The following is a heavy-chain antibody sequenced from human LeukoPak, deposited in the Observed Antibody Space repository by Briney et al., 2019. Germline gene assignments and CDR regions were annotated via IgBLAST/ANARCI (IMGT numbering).Heavy chain of an antibody. J-gene: IGHJ6*04. Sequence: GGSLRLSCAASGFTFSSYGMHWVRQAPGKGLEGVAVIWYDGSNKYYADSVKGRFTISRDNSKTTLYLQMNSLRAEDTAVYYCARFYGSGSYYPTYGMDVWGKGTTVTVSS. CDR2: IWYDGSNK. D-gene: IGHD3-10*01. V-gene: IGHV3-33*01. CDR3: ARFYGSGSYYPTYGMDV. CDR1: GFTFSSYG.